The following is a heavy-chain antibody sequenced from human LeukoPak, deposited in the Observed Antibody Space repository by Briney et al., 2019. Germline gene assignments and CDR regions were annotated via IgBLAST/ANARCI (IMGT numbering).Heavy chain of an antibody. Sequence: PSETLSLTCAVYGGSFSGYYWSWIRQPPGKGLEWIGEINHSGSTNYNPSLKSRVTISVDTPKNQFSLKLSSVTAADTAVYYGASRGYCSGGSCYSDLDYWGQGTLVTVSS. CDR3: ASRGYCSGGSCYSDLDY. CDR1: GGSFSGYY. CDR2: INHSGST. V-gene: IGHV4-34*01. J-gene: IGHJ4*02. D-gene: IGHD2-15*01.